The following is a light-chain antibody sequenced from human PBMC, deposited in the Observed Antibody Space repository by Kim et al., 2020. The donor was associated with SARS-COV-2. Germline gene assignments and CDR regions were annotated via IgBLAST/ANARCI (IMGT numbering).Light chain of an antibody. J-gene: IGKJ2*01. CDR1: QSISSY. V-gene: IGKV1-39*01. Sequence: DIQMTQSPSSLSASVGDRVTITCRASQSISSYLNWYQQKPGKAPKFLIYAASSLQSGVPSRFSGSRSGTHFTLTISSLQPEDFATYYCQQSYSPAYTFGQGTKLEI. CDR3: QQSYSPAYT. CDR2: AAS.